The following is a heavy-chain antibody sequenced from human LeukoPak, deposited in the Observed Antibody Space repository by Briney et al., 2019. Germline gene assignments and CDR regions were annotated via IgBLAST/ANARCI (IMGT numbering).Heavy chain of an antibody. Sequence: ASVKVSCKASGYTFTSYGISWVRQAPGQGLEWMGWISAYNGNTNYAQKLQGRVTMTTDTSTSTAYMELRSLRSDDTAVYYCARVGDYYGSGSYPNYYYMDVWGKGTTVTISS. CDR1: GYTFTSYG. J-gene: IGHJ6*03. V-gene: IGHV1-18*01. CDR2: ISAYNGNT. CDR3: ARVGDYYGSGSYPNYYYMDV. D-gene: IGHD3-10*01.